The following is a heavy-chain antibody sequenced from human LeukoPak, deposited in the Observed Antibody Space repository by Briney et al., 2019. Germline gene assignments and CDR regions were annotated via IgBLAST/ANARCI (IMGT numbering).Heavy chain of an antibody. J-gene: IGHJ4*02. CDR1: GGSISSGGYY. Sequence: SEILSLTCTVSGGSISSGGYYWSWIRQHPGKGLEWIGYIYYSGSTYYNPSLKSRVTISVDTSKNQFSLKLSSVTAADTAVYYCARVVATITDYWGQGTLVTVSS. CDR3: ARVVATITDY. D-gene: IGHD5-24*01. CDR2: IYYSGST. V-gene: IGHV4-31*03.